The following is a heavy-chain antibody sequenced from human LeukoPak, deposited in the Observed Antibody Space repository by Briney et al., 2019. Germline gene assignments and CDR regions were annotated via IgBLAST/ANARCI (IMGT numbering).Heavy chain of an antibody. D-gene: IGHD1-1*01. CDR3: ARFGSSTWYKGAFDI. CDR2: IYYSETT. Sequence: PSETLSLTCTVSGGSISRNYWNWIRQPPGKGLEWIGNIYYSETTNYNPSLKSRVTISVDTSKNQFSLNLTSVTAADTAVYYCARFGSSTWYKGAFDIWGQGTMVTVAS. V-gene: IGHV4-59*12. J-gene: IGHJ3*02. CDR1: GGSISRNY.